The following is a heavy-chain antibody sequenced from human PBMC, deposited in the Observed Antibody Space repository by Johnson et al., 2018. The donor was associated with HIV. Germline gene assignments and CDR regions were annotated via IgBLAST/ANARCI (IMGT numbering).Heavy chain of an antibody. Sequence: VQLVESGGGLVQPGRSLRLSCAASGFTFDDYAMHWVRQAPGKGLEWVSGISWNSGSIGYADSVKGRFTISRDNAKNSLYLQMNSLRAEDTAVYYCAREGEGYSSSWYDAFDIWCQGTMVTVSS. D-gene: IGHD6-13*01. J-gene: IGHJ3*02. CDR1: GFTFDDYA. V-gene: IGHV3-9*01. CDR2: ISWNSGSI. CDR3: AREGEGYSSSWYDAFDI.